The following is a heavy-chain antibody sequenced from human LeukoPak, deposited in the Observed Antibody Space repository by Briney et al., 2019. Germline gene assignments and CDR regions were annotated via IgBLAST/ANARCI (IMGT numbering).Heavy chain of an antibody. CDR3: ARQDFDILTGYYTY. V-gene: IGHV5-51*01. J-gene: IGHJ4*02. CDR2: IYPGDSDT. D-gene: IGHD3-9*01. CDR1: GYRFTSFW. Sequence: GESLKISCKTSGYRFTSFWIGWVRQLPGKGLEWMGIIYPGDSDTRYSPSFQGQVTISADKSISTAYLQLGSLKASDSGIYYCARQDFDILTGYYTYWGQGTLVIVSS.